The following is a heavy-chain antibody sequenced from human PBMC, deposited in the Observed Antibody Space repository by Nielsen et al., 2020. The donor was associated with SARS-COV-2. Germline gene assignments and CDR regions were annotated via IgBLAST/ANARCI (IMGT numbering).Heavy chain of an antibody. CDR1: GFPFSSYE. J-gene: IGHJ6*02. CDR3: ARGYGDYPYYYYGMDV. Sequence: GESLKISCAASGFPFSSYEMNWVRQAPGKGLEWVSYISSSSSTIYYADSVKGRFTISRDNAKNSLYLQMNSLRDEDTAVYYCARGYGDYPYYYYGMDVWGQGTTVTVSS. D-gene: IGHD4-17*01. V-gene: IGHV3-48*02. CDR2: ISSSSSTI.